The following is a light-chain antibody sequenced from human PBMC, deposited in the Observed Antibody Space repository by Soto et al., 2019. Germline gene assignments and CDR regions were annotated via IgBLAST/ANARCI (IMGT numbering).Light chain of an antibody. CDR2: KAS. Sequence: DIQMTQSPSTLSASVGDRVTITCRASQSISSWLAWYQQKPGKAPKLLIYKASSLESGVPSRFSGSGSGTEFTLTISSLQPDDFETYYCQQYNSYSLFGQGTKLEIK. J-gene: IGKJ2*01. V-gene: IGKV1-5*03. CDR3: QQYNSYSL. CDR1: QSISSW.